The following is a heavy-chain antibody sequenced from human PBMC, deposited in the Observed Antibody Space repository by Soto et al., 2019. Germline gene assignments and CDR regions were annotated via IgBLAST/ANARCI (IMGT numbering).Heavy chain of an antibody. V-gene: IGHV3-74*01. Sequence: EVQLVESGGGLVQPGESLRLSCTVSGFTFSTYWMHWVRQAPGKGLVWVSRINNDGSDTIYADSVKGRFTISRDNAKNALYLQMNRLRDEDTAVYYCTRDMYQDWFDPWGQGTLVTVYS. D-gene: IGHD2-2*01. CDR3: TRDMYQDWFDP. J-gene: IGHJ5*02. CDR1: GFTFSTYW. CDR2: INNDGSDT.